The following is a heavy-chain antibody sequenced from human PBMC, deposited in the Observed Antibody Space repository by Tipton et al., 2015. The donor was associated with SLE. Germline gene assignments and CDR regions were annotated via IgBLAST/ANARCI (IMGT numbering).Heavy chain of an antibody. CDR2: IFHTATT. CDR3: TTDGGTTGDHPWDAFDI. D-gene: IGHD7-27*01. CDR1: GASTSGTYS. V-gene: IGHV4-38-2*02. J-gene: IGHJ3*02. Sequence: TLSLTCTVSGASTSGTYSWGWIRQPPGKGLEWIGSIFHTATTHYNPSLKSPVTISVDTSKNRFFLQLTSVTAADTAVYYCTTDGGTTGDHPWDAFDIWGQGTMVTVSS.